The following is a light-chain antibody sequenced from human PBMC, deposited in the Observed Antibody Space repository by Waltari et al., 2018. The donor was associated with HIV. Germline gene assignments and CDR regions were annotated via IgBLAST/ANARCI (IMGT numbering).Light chain of an antibody. CDR2: GAS. CDR3: QQYNTWPET. J-gene: IGKJ1*01. CDR1: QSVSSN. Sequence: EIVMTQSPGTLSVSPGERATLSCKASQSVSSNVAWYQQKPGQVPTLLIYGASIRATGVPATFSGIVFGTEFTLTISSLQSEDFAVYFCQQYNTWPETFGQGTKVEIK. V-gene: IGKV3-15*01.